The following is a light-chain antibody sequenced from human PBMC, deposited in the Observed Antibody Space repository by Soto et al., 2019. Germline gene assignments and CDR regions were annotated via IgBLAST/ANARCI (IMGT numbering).Light chain of an antibody. Sequence: QSVLTQPASVSGSPGQSITISCTGTSSDVGGYDYVSWYQHHPGKAPKLMIYDVTIRPSGVSNRFSGSKSGNTASLTISGLQAEDAADYFCSSYTCSSTLHVVFGGGTKLTVL. CDR2: DVT. J-gene: IGLJ2*01. CDR1: SSDVGGYDY. CDR3: SSYTCSSTLHVV. V-gene: IGLV2-14*03.